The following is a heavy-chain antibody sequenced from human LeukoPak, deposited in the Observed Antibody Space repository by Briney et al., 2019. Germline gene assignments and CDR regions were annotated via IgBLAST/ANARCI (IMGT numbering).Heavy chain of an antibody. CDR2: ISGSGGST. J-gene: IGHJ4*02. CDR3: AKSLGIAAAGTDY. CDR1: GFTFSSYW. V-gene: IGHV3-23*01. Sequence: GGSLRLSCAASGFTFSSYWMSWVRQAPGKGLEWVSAISGSGGSTYYADSVKGRFAISRDNSKNTLYLQMNSLRAEDTAVYYCAKSLGIAAAGTDYWGQGTLVTVSS. D-gene: IGHD6-13*01.